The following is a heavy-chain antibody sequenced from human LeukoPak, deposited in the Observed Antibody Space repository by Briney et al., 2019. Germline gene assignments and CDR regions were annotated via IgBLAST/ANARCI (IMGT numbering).Heavy chain of an antibody. V-gene: IGHV1-18*01. CDR1: GYTFTSYG. D-gene: IGHD6-13*01. CDR2: ISAYNGNT. CDR3: AREGQLSREAHYYYYYMDV. Sequence: ASVKVSCKASGYTFTSYGISWVRQAPGQGLEWMGWISAYNGNTNYAQKLQGRVTMTTDTSTSTAYMELRSLRSDDTAVYYCAREGQLSREAHYYYYYMDVWGKGTTVTVSS. J-gene: IGHJ6*03.